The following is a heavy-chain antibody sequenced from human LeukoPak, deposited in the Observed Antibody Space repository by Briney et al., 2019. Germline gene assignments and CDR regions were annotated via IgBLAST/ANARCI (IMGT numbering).Heavy chain of an antibody. CDR1: GFTFSSYT. J-gene: IGHJ4*02. V-gene: IGHV3-21*01. Sequence: GGSLRLSCSTSGFTFSSYTMNWVRQAPGKGLEWVSSISGNSNYMYYGDSVKGRFIISRDNANNSLYLQMNSLRAEDTAVYYCARYASTWDLDSWGQGTLVTVSS. D-gene: IGHD6-13*01. CDR3: ARYASTWDLDS. CDR2: ISGNSNYM.